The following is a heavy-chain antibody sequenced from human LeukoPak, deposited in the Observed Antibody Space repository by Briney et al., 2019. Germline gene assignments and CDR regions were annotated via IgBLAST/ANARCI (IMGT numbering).Heavy chain of an antibody. J-gene: IGHJ3*01. D-gene: IGHD5-18*01. CDR1: GFTMSTYE. Sequence: PGGSLRLSCAASGFTMSTYEMNWDRQAPGKGLEWVSYMNSGGTTMYYADSVKGRFIISRDNGKNSLYLQMSSLRVEDTAVYYCARAGVKVLVTYDALDLWGQGTLVTVSS. CDR2: MNSGGTTM. V-gene: IGHV3-48*03. CDR3: ARAGVKVLVTYDALDL.